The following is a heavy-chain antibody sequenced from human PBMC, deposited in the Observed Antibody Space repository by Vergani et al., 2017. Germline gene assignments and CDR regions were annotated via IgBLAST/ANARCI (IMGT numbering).Heavy chain of an antibody. D-gene: IGHD1-26*01. CDR2: ILGSGTA. CDR3: TGGRRAAGYSGPDS. V-gene: IGHV4-61*02. CDR1: GASLSSVGYY. Sequence: QVQLQESGPGLVKPSQTLSLTCTVSGASLSSVGYYWIWIRQSAGKQLEWIGDILGSGTANYNPSFQGRVSRSVAPSKNQFSLKLSAVNATDTAVYYCTGGRRAAGYSGPDSGGQGTRVTVSS. J-gene: IGHJ4*02.